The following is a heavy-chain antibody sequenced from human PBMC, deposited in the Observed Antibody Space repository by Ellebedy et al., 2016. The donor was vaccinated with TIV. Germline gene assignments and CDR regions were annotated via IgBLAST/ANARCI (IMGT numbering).Heavy chain of an antibody. CDR2: INPNSGGT. D-gene: IGHD6-13*01. J-gene: IGHJ6*02. V-gene: IGHV1-2*04. CDR3: ARGEAAAGMYYYYGMDV. Sequence: AASVKVSCKASGGTFSSYAISWVRQAPGQGLEWMGWINPNSGGTNYAQKFQGWVTMTRDTSISTAYMELSRLRSDDTAVYYCARGEAAAGMYYYYGMDVWGQGTTVTVSS. CDR1: GGTFSSYA.